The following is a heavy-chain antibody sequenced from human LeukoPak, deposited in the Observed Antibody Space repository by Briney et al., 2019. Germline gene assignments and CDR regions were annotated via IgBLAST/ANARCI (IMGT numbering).Heavy chain of an antibody. J-gene: IGHJ3*02. CDR3: ARSKRTGRGATLDAFDI. Sequence: GGSLRLSCAASGFTFSIYDMHWVRQATGKGLEWVSAIGTAGDPYYPGSVKGRFTISRENAKNSLYLQMNSLRAGDTAVYYCARSKRTGRGATLDAFDIWGQGTMVTVSS. CDR1: GFTFSIYD. D-gene: IGHD3-10*01. CDR2: IGTAGDP. V-gene: IGHV3-13*05.